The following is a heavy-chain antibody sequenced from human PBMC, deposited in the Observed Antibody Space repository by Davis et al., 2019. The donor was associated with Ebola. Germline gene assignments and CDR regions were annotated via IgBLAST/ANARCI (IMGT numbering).Heavy chain of an antibody. Sequence: GESLKISCTASGFTFNNYAMSWVRQAPGKGLEWVSVIYSGGSTYYADSVKGRFTISRDNSKNSLYLQMNSLRAEDTAVYYCARDGAAAGYDWGQGTLVTVSS. CDR2: IYSGGST. CDR1: GFTFNNYA. J-gene: IGHJ4*02. V-gene: IGHV3-53*01. CDR3: ARDGAAAGYD. D-gene: IGHD6-13*01.